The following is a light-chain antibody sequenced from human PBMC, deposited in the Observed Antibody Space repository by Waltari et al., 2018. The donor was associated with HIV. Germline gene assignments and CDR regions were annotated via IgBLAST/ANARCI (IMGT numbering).Light chain of an antibody. CDR2: EVT. V-gene: IGLV2-23*02. CDR3: CSYAGSHTFVV. Sequence: QSALTQPASVSGSPGQSVTISCAGSNSDVGSYDLVSWYQHHPGKAPKRLIYEVTKRPSGVSNRFSGSKSGNTASLTIPGLQAEDEADYYCCSYAGSHTFVVFGGGTKLTVL. CDR1: NSDVGSYDL. J-gene: IGLJ2*01.